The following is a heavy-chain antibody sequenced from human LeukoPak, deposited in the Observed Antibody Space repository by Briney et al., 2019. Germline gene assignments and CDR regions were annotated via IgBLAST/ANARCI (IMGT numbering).Heavy chain of an antibody. Sequence: SETLFLTCTVSGGSISRDYWSWIRQPPGKGLEWIGYIYYTGITNYNPSLKSRVTISVDTSKNQFSLKLSSVTAADTAVYYCARDRPGGSTLDYWGQGTLVTVSS. J-gene: IGHJ4*02. CDR2: IYYTGIT. CDR1: GGSISRDY. D-gene: IGHD2-15*01. V-gene: IGHV4-59*01. CDR3: ARDRPGGSTLDY.